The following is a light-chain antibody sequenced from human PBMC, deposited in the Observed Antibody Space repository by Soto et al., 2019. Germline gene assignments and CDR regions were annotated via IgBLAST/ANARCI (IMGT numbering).Light chain of an antibody. CDR2: GAS. Sequence: ELVLTQAPGTLSLSPCESSTLSCRASQSVAANYLAWYQQKRGQAPRLLIYGASTRATGIPDRFSGSASGTDFTLTISRLEPEDFAVYYCQHYGNSPISFGQGTRLEIK. J-gene: IGKJ5*01. CDR1: QSVAANY. CDR3: QHYGNSPIS. V-gene: IGKV3-20*01.